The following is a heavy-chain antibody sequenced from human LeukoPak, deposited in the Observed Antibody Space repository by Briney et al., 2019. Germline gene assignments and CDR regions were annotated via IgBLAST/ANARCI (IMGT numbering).Heavy chain of an antibody. V-gene: IGHV3-74*01. CDR3: AREVPATAMYFDY. CDR1: GFTFNNYW. D-gene: IGHD2-2*01. Sequence: GGSLRLSCAASGFTFNNYWIHWVRQVPGKGLVWVSRINNDGSSASYVDSVKGRFTISRDNSKNTLYLQMNSLRAEDTAVYYCAREVPATAMYFDYWGQGTLVTVSS. CDR2: INNDGSSA. J-gene: IGHJ4*02.